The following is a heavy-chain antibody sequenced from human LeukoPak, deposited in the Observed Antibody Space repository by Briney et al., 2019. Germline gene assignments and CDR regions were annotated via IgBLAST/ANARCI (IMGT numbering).Heavy chain of an antibody. Sequence: GGSLRLSCAASGFTFGTSWMDWVRQAPGKGLEWVANIKGDGSETNYGDSAKGRFTISRDNPKNSLYLQMDSLRVEDTAIYYCAKPLGYWGQGTLVTVSS. CDR3: AKPLGY. J-gene: IGHJ4*02. CDR1: GFTFGTSW. V-gene: IGHV3-7*01. CDR2: IKGDGSET.